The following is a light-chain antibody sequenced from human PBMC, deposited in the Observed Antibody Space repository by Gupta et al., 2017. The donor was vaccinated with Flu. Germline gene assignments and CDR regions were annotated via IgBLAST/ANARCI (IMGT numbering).Light chain of an antibody. CDR2: AAS. Sequence: DIQMIKSPSSLSASVGDRVTITFRASQGIRKDLGWYQQKPGKAPKRLIYAASRLQSGVPSRFSGSESGTEFTLTISSLQPEDFATYYCLQHNSYPRTFGQGTKVEIK. CDR1: QGIRKD. J-gene: IGKJ1*01. CDR3: LQHNSYPRT. V-gene: IGKV1-17*01.